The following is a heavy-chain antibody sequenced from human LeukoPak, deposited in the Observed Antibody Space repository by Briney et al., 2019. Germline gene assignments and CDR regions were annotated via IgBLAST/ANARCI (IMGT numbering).Heavy chain of an antibody. D-gene: IGHD6-19*01. J-gene: IGHJ4*02. CDR2: IYHSGST. CDR3: ARSGYSSGWLFDY. CDR1: GYSISSGYY. V-gene: IGHV4-38-2*01. Sequence: SETLSLTCAVSGYSISSGYYWGWIRQPPGKGLEWIGSIYHSGSTYYNPSLKSRVTISVDTSKNQFSLKLSSVTAADTAVYYCARSGYSSGWLFDYWGQGTLVTVFS.